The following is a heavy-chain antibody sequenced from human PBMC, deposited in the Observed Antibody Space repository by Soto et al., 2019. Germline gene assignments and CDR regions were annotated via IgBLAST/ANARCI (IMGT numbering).Heavy chain of an antibody. V-gene: IGHV1-2*02. CDR3: ARGGRWYDY. CDR1: GYPFKSHF. Sequence: QVQLVQSGAEVRKPGASVRVSCKASGYPFKSHFMHWVRQAPGEGLEWMGSILPNIGGTNYAQKFQGRVTLTRDTSIDTVYMELSSLNSGDTAVYYCARGGRWYDYWGQGTQVTVS. CDR2: ILPNIGGT. J-gene: IGHJ4*02. D-gene: IGHD6-13*01.